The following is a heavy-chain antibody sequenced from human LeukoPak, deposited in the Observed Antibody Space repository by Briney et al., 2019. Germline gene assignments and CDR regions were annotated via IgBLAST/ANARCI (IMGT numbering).Heavy chain of an antibody. CDR1: GGSISSSGYY. CDR2: IYYTGST. D-gene: IGHD1-1*01. V-gene: IGHV4-39*01. CDR3: AILRPGRFDY. J-gene: IGHJ4*02. Sequence: PSETLSLTCAVSGGSISSSGYYWGWVRQPPEKGLEWIGTIYYTGSTYYNPSLKSRVTISVDTSKNQFSLKLTSVTAADTAVYYCAILRPGRFDYWGQGTLVTVSS.